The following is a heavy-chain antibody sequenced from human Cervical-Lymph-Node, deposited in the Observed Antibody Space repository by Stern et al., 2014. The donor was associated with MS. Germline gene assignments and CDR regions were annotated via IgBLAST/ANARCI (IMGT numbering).Heavy chain of an antibody. V-gene: IGHV5-51*03. D-gene: IGHD1-1*01. CDR3: ARPPPRRKWDDPNYGMDV. J-gene: IGHJ6*02. Sequence: VQLVESGAEVKKPGESLKISCKGSGYTFTNNWIAWVRQMPGKGLEWMGIIYPDDSAIRYSPSWKGQVTISADKSISTASLQWSSLKAGDSAVYYCARPPPRRKWDDPNYGMDVWGQGTTVTVSS. CDR2: IYPDDSAI. CDR1: GYTFTNNW.